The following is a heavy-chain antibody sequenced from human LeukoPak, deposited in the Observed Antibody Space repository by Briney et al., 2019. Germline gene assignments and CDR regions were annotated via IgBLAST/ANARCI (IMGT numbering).Heavy chain of an antibody. V-gene: IGHV3-66*01. CDR2: IYTDGNT. J-gene: IGHJ4*02. D-gene: IGHD6-25*01. CDR3: VRDGYRD. Sequence: GGSLRLSCAASGFNVRSYYMSWVRQAPGKGLEWVTVIYTDGNTYYAVSVKGRFTISRDNSKNTLYLQMNSLRADDTAVYYCVRDGYRDWGQGTLVTVSS. CDR1: GFNVRSYY.